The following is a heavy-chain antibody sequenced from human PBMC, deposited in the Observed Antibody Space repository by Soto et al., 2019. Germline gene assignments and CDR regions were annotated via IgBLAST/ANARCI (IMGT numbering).Heavy chain of an antibody. J-gene: IGHJ5*02. D-gene: IGHD3-10*02. CDR2: VEYGGST. CDR1: GGSIISSNFY. CDR3: ARHVRGAVTMNWFDP. Sequence: SETLSLTCTVSGGSIISSNFYWGWIRQPPGKGLEWIGSVEYGGSTYDNPSLKSRVTLSADTSKNQFSLKLTSVTAADTAIYYCARHVRGAVTMNWFDPWGHGTLV. V-gene: IGHV4-39*01.